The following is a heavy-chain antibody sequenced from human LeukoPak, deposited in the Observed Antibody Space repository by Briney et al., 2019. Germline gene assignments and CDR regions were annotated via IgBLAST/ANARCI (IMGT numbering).Heavy chain of an antibody. CDR2: IYYSGST. CDR1: GGSISSGDYY. D-gene: IGHD3-10*01. J-gene: IGHJ4*02. V-gene: IGHV4-30-4*01. Sequence: SETLSLTCTVSGGSISSGDYYWSWIRQPPGKGLEWIGYIYYSGSTYYNPSLKSRVTISVDTSKNQFSLKLSSVTAADTAVYYCARELWFGESQTDYWGQGTLVTVSS. CDR3: ARELWFGESQTDY.